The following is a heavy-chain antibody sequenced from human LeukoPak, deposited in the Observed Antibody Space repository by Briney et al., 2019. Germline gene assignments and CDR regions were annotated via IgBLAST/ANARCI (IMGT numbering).Heavy chain of an antibody. CDR3: ASRVITGY. CDR1: GLTVSSNY. Sequence: GGSLRLSCVVSGLTVSSNYMSWVRQAPGKGLEWVSVIYSGGTTNYADSVKGRFIVYRDNSKNTLYLQMNSLRAEDTAVYYCASRVITGYWGQGTLVTVSS. D-gene: IGHD3-16*01. J-gene: IGHJ4*02. V-gene: IGHV3-66*01. CDR2: IYSGGTT.